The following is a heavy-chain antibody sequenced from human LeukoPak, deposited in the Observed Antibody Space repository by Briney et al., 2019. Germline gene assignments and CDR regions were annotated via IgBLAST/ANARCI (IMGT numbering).Heavy chain of an antibody. D-gene: IGHD4-11*01. CDR2: INHSGST. J-gene: IGHJ4*02. Sequence: SETLSLTCAVYGGSFSGYYWSWIRQPPGKGLEWIGEINHSGSTNYNPSLKSRVTISVDTSKNQFSLKLSSMTAADTAVYYCARGFTVTSRYFDYWGQGTLVTVSS. CDR1: GGSFSGYY. V-gene: IGHV4-34*01. CDR3: ARGFTVTSRYFDY.